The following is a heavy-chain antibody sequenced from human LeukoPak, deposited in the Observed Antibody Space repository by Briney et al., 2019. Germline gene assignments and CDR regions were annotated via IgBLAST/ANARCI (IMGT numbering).Heavy chain of an antibody. D-gene: IGHD6-13*01. J-gene: IGHJ4*02. CDR2: IYFGGST. V-gene: IGHV3-53*01. CDR3: ARDQGIAAAGWGYFDY. CDR1: GFTVSSNY. Sequence: GGSLRLSCAASGFTVSSNYMSWVRQAPGKGLEWGAVIYFGGSTYYADSVQGRFTISRDNSKNTLYLQMNSLRAEDTAVYYCARDQGIAAAGWGYFDYWGRGTLVTVSS.